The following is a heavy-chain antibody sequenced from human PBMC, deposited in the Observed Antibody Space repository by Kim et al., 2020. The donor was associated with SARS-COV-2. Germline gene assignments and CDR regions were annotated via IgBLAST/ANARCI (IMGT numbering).Heavy chain of an antibody. Sequence: GGSLRLSCAASGFTFSNAWMSWVRQAPGKGLEWVGRIKSKTDGGTTDYAAPVKGRFTISRDDSKNTLYLQMNSLKTEDTAVYYCTTSTVAYWYFDLWGRGTLVTVSS. CDR3: TTSTVAYWYFDL. V-gene: IGHV3-15*01. CDR2: IKSKTDGGTT. D-gene: IGHD4-17*01. CDR1: GFTFSNAW. J-gene: IGHJ2*01.